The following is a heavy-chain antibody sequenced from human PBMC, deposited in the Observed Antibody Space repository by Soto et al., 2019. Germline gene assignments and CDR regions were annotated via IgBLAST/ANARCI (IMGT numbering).Heavy chain of an antibody. Sequence: GESLKISCKGSGYSFTSYWIGWVRQMPGKGLEWMGIIYPGDSDTRYSPSFQGQVTISADKSISTAYLQWSSLKASDTAMYYCARHRSGSFLFYYYYGMDVWGQGTTVTVSS. CDR1: GYSFTSYW. CDR3: ARHRSGSFLFYYYYGMDV. V-gene: IGHV5-51*01. D-gene: IGHD1-26*01. CDR2: IYPGDSDT. J-gene: IGHJ6*02.